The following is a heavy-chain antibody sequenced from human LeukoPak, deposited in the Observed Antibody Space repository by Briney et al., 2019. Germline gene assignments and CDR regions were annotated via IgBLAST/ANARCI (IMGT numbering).Heavy chain of an antibody. CDR2: IWYDGSKK. CDR3: ARDGTAMVDLDY. Sequence: GGSLRLSCAASGYTFRRNGMHWVRQAPGKGLEGVAVIWYDGSKKYYGDSVRGRFTISRDNSKNTLYLQMNSLRAEDTAVYYCARDGTAMVDLDYWGQGTLVTVSS. J-gene: IGHJ4*02. D-gene: IGHD5-18*01. V-gene: IGHV3-33*01. CDR1: GYTFRRNG.